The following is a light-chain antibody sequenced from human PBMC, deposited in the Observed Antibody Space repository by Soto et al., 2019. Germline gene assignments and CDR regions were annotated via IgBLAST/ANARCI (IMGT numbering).Light chain of an antibody. Sequence: EIVMTQSPATLSVSPGERATLSCRASQSVGSNLAWYQLKPGQAPRLIIYGASTRATGIPTRFSGSGTRTDFTLTISSLQSEDFAICFCQQYNNWPPDRTFGQGTKVEIK. V-gene: IGKV3-15*01. J-gene: IGKJ1*01. CDR1: QSVGSN. CDR2: GAS. CDR3: QQYNNWPPDRT.